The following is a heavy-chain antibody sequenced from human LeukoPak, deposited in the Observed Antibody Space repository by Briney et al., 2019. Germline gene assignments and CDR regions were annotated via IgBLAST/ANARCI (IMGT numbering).Heavy chain of an antibody. D-gene: IGHD6-13*01. V-gene: IGHV3-30-3*01. J-gene: IGHJ4*02. CDR1: GFTFSSYE. CDR2: ISYGGDKT. Sequence: GGSLRLSCAASGFTFSSYEMNWVRQAPGKGLEWVAVISYGGDKTYYADSVKDRFTISRDNSKSTLYLQMNSLRAEDTALYYCAGYSSSWSSFDYWGQGTLVTVSS. CDR3: AGYSSSWSSFDY.